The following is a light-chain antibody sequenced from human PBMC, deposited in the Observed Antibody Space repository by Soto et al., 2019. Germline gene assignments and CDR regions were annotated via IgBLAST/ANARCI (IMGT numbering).Light chain of an antibody. CDR1: QSLSSRY. V-gene: IGKV3-20*01. Sequence: EIVLTQSPGTLSLSPGDRATLSCRASQSLSSRYLAWYRQKPGQAPRLLIYGASNRATGITHRFSGSGSGTDFTLTISRLEPDDFAVYYCQQYSSSPPTFGGGTKVEIK. CDR2: GAS. J-gene: IGKJ4*01. CDR3: QQYSSSPPT.